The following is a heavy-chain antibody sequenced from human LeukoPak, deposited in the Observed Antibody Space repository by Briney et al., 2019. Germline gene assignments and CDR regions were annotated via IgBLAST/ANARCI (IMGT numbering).Heavy chain of an antibody. J-gene: IGHJ3*02. Sequence: GGSLRLSCAASGFTFRSYGMHWVRQAPGKGLEWVVVIWYDGSNKYYADSVKGRFTISRDNSKNTLYLQMNSLRAEDTAVYYCARDPYGSGSTSFDIWGQGIMVTVSS. D-gene: IGHD3-10*01. CDR1: GFTFRSYG. V-gene: IGHV3-33*01. CDR2: IWYDGSNK. CDR3: ARDPYGSGSTSFDI.